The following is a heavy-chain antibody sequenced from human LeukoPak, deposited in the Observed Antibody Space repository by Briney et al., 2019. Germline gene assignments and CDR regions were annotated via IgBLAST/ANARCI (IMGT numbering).Heavy chain of an antibody. J-gene: IGHJ6*03. D-gene: IGHD3-10*01. CDR3: ARETMVRGVKTHYYYMDV. CDR1: GYSISSGYY. Sequence: SETLSLTCTVSGYSISSGYYWGWIRQPPGKGLEWTGSIDHSGSTYYNPSLKSRITISVDTSKNQFSLKLSSVTAADTAVYYCARETMVRGVKTHYYYMDVWGKGTTVTISS. V-gene: IGHV4-38-2*02. CDR2: IDHSGST.